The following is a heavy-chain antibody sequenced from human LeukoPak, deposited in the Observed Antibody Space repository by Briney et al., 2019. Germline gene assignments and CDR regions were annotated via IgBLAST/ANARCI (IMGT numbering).Heavy chain of an antibody. J-gene: IGHJ6*02. D-gene: IGHD2-8*01. CDR2: ISDYNGNT. Sequence: ASVTVSCTASGFTFTRYSITWVRQAPGKGHEWMGWISDYNGNTNYAQKYQGRVTMTTDTSTRTAYMGLRSLRSDDTAVYYCARVVRSDSFDYDYYYAMDVWGQGTTVTVSS. CDR3: ARVVRSDSFDYDYYYAMDV. V-gene: IGHV1-18*01. CDR1: GFTFTRYS.